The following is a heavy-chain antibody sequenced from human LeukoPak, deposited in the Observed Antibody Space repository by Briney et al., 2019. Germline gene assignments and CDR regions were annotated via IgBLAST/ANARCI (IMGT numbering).Heavy chain of an antibody. CDR3: ARGGGYYYDSSGYPRPNNWFDP. V-gene: IGHV4-59*01. D-gene: IGHD3-22*01. CDR1: GGSISTYY. J-gene: IGHJ5*02. CDR2: IYYSGSI. Sequence: SETLSLTCTVSGGSISTYYWSWIRQPPGKGLEWIAYIYYSGSINYNPSLKSRVTISLDTSKNQFSLKLSSVTAADTAVYYCARGGGYYYDSSGYPRPNNWFDPWGQGTLVTVSS.